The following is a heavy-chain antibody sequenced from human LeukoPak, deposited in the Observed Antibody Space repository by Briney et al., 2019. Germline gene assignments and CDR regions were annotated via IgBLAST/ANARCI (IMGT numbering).Heavy chain of an antibody. Sequence: VASVKVSCKASGYTFTSYYLHWVRQAPGQGLEWMGIINPSGGSTSYTQKFQGRVTMTRDTSTTTVYMELSSLTSEDTAVYYCARVAKYSSSWYWFDPWGQGTLVTVSS. CDR3: ARVAKYSSSWYWFDP. D-gene: IGHD6-13*01. J-gene: IGHJ5*02. CDR1: GYTFTSYY. CDR2: INPSGGST. V-gene: IGHV1-46*01.